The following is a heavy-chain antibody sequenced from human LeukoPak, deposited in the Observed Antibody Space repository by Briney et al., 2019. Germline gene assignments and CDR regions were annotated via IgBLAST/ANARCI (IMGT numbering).Heavy chain of an antibody. V-gene: IGHV4-59*01. CDR1: GGSISSYY. J-gene: IGHJ4*02. D-gene: IGHD6-13*01. CDR2: IYYSGST. CDR3: ARLSSAAGPPFDY. Sequence: PSETLSLTCTVSGGSISSYYWSWIRQPPGKGLEGMGYIYYSGSTNYNPSLKSRVTISVDTSKNQFSLKLSSVTAADTAVYYCARLSSAAGPPFDYWGQGTLVTVSS.